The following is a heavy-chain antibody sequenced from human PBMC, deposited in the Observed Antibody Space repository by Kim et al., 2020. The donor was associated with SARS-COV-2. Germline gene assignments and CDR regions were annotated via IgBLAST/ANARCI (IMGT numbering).Heavy chain of an antibody. J-gene: IGHJ4*02. Sequence: GGSLRLSCAASGFTFSDYWMTWARQAPGKGLECVASIKTDGSEIAYVDSVKGRFTISRDNAINSLFLQMNSLRAEDTAVYYCAGDTRGGLDGDFWGRGTL. V-gene: IGHV3-7*01. CDR3: AGDTRGGLDGDF. CDR1: GFTFSDYW. D-gene: IGHD2-2*01. CDR2: IKTDGSEI.